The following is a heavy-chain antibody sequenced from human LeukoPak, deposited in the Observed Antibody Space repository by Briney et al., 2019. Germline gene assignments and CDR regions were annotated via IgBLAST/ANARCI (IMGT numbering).Heavy chain of an antibody. J-gene: IGHJ6*03. CDR2: MNPNSGNT. D-gene: IGHD3-10*01. Sequence: GASVKVSCKASGYTFTSYDINWVRQATGQGLEWMGWMNPNSGNTGYAKKFQGRVTMTRNTSISTAYMELSSLRSEDTAVYYCARAATMVQGVIITTLRYYYMDVWGKGTTVTVSS. CDR1: GYTFTSYD. V-gene: IGHV1-8*01. CDR3: ARAATMVQGVIITTLRYYYMDV.